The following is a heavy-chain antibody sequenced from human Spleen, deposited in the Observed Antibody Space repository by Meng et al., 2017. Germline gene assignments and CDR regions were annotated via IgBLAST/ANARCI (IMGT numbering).Heavy chain of an antibody. D-gene: IGHD3-10*01. CDR1: AYTFTGYG. J-gene: IGHJ4*02. Sequence: QVQPVQSGPEVKKPGAPVNASCKASAYTFTGYGASWVRQAPGQGLEWMAWLGAHDGDTSHAPKFQGRVTVSADRPTAKAYMELRSLRSDDTAVYYCARGTPGRSYSDYWGQGTLVAVSS. V-gene: IGHV1-18*01. CDR2: LGAHDGDT. CDR3: ARGTPGRSYSDY.